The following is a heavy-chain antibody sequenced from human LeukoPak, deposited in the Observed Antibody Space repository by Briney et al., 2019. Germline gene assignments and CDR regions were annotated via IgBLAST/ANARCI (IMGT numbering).Heavy chain of an antibody. CDR1: GGSISSYY. J-gene: IGHJ4*02. CDR3: ARELRVGATFGY. V-gene: IGHV4-59*01. CDR2: IYYSGST. Sequence: SETLSPTCTVSGGSISSYYWSWIRQPPGKGLEWIGYIYYSGSTNYNPSLKSRVTISVDTSKNQFSLKLSSVTAADTAVYYCARELRVGATFGYWGQGTLVTVSS. D-gene: IGHD1-26*01.